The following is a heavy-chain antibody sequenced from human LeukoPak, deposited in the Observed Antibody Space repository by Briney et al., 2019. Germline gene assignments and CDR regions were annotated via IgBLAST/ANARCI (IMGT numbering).Heavy chain of an antibody. Sequence: SETLSLTCTVSGGSISTSYWSWIRQPPGKGLEWLGYISYSGSTNYNPSLKGRVTISVDTSKNHFSLKLRSVTAADTAVYYCARDSVYATNWFDPWGQGALVTVSS. CDR1: GGSISTSY. CDR3: ARDSVYATNWFDP. CDR2: ISYSGST. V-gene: IGHV4-59*01. D-gene: IGHD2-8*01. J-gene: IGHJ5*02.